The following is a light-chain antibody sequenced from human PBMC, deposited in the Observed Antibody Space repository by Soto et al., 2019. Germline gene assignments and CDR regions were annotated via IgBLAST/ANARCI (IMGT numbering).Light chain of an antibody. Sequence: DIQMTQSPSTLSASVGDRVTITCRASQSISSWLAWYQQKPGKAPKLLIYDASSLESGVPSRFSGSGSGTNFTLTISSLQPEDFGTYYCQQYNSYSLTFGQGTRLEI. CDR1: QSISSW. CDR2: DAS. J-gene: IGKJ5*01. V-gene: IGKV1-5*01. CDR3: QQYNSYSLT.